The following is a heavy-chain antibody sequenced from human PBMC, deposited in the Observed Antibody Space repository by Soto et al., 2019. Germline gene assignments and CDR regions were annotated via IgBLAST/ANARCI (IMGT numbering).Heavy chain of an antibody. D-gene: IGHD3-16*02. Sequence: PSETLSLTCAVYGGSFSGYDCSWIRQPPWKGLEWIGEINHSGITNYNPSLKSRVTISVDTSKNQFSLKLSSVTAADTAVYYCARGDYDYVWGSYRHQGFDPWGQGTLVAVCS. CDR3: ARGDYDYVWGSYRHQGFDP. J-gene: IGHJ5*02. V-gene: IGHV4-34*01. CDR1: GGSFSGYD. CDR2: INHSGIT.